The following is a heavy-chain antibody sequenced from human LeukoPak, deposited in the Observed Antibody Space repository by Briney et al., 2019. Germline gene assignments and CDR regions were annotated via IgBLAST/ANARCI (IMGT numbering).Heavy chain of an antibody. V-gene: IGHV1-2*02. CDR3: AKDDSRGYYPSHIDY. CDR1: GYTLTGYY. D-gene: IGHD3-22*01. CDR2: INPNSGGT. Sequence: GASVKVSCKTSGYTLTGYYMHWVRQAPGQGLEWMGWINPNSGGTNYAQKFQGRVTMTRDTSISTAYMELSWLRSDDTAVYYCAKDDSRGYYPSHIDYWGQGTLVTVSS. J-gene: IGHJ4*02.